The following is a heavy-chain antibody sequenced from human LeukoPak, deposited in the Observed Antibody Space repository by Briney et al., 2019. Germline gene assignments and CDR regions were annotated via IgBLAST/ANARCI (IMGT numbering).Heavy chain of an antibody. D-gene: IGHD6-13*01. CDR1: GGSISSSNYY. V-gene: IGHV4-39*07. J-gene: IGHJ4*02. CDR2: IYHSGST. CDR3: ARKGSSWSREEDY. Sequence: KPSETLSLTCTVSGGSISSSNYYWGWLRQPPGKGLEWIGSIYHSGSTYYNPSLKSRVTISVDTSKNQFSLKLSSVTAADTAVYYCARKGSSWSREEDYWGQGTLVTVSS.